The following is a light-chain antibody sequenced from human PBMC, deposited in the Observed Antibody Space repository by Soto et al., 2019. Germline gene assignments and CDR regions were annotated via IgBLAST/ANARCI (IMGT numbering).Light chain of an antibody. Sequence: QSVLTQPASVSGSPGQSITISCTGTSSDIGGYNFVSWYQQHPGKAPKLMIYEVTNRPSGVSNRFSASKSGNTASLTISGLQADDAADYYCSSFTATNTYVIFGGGTKLTVL. CDR3: SSFTATNTYVI. CDR2: EVT. J-gene: IGLJ2*01. CDR1: SSDIGGYNF. V-gene: IGLV2-14*01.